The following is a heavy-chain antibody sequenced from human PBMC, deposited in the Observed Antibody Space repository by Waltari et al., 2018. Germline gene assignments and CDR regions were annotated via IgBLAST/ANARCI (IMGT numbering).Heavy chain of an antibody. CDR1: GFTVSSNY. Sequence: EVQLVETGGGLIQPGGSLRLSCAASGFTVSSNYMSWVRQAPGKGLDVVSFIYSGVTSYYADAVKGRFTISRDDSKHTLYLQMNSLGAEDTAVYYCARAGQGTTLFFDYWGQGTLVTVSS. CDR3: ARAGQGTTLFFDY. D-gene: IGHD4-17*01. CDR2: IYSGVTS. J-gene: IGHJ4*02. V-gene: IGHV3-53*02.